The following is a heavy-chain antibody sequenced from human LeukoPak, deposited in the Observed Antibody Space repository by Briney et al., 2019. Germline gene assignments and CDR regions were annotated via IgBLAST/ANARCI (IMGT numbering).Heavy chain of an antibody. CDR3: ARDRYSYGFRAFDY. V-gene: IGHV3-74*01. CDR2: INSDGSST. J-gene: IGHJ4*02. Sequence: GGSLRLSCAASGFTFSSYWMHWVRQAPGKGLVWVSRINSDGSSTSYADSVKGRFTISRDNARNTLYLQMNSLRAEDTAVYYCARDRYSYGFRAFDYWGQGTLVTVSS. D-gene: IGHD5-18*01. CDR1: GFTFSSYW.